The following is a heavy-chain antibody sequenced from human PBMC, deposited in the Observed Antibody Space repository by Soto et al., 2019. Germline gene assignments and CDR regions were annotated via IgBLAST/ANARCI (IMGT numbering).Heavy chain of an antibody. V-gene: IGHV3-43*01. CDR2: ISWNGDT. CDR3: AKDIVRYSSSWYYFHY. CDR1: GFTFNDYS. J-gene: IGHJ4*02. D-gene: IGHD6-13*01. Sequence: PGGSLRLSCAASGFTFNDYSMHWVRQAPGKGLEWVSLISWNGDTYYADSVKGRFTISRDNTKNSLYLQMNSLRTEDTALYYCAKDIVRYSSSWYYFHYWGQGTLVTVSS.